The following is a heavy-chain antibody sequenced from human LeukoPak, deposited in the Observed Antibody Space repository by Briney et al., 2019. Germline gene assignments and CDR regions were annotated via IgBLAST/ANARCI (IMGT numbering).Heavy chain of an antibody. CDR3: TRGNSNYDY. V-gene: IGHV3-49*04. D-gene: IGHD4-11*01. Sequence: PGGSLRLSCAASGFTFSSYSMSWVRQAPGKGLEWVGFIRSKAYGGTTEYAASVKGRFTISRDDSKSIAYLQMNSLKTEDTAVYYCTRGNSNYDYWGQGTLVTVSS. CDR2: IRSKAYGGTT. J-gene: IGHJ4*02. CDR1: GFTFSSYS.